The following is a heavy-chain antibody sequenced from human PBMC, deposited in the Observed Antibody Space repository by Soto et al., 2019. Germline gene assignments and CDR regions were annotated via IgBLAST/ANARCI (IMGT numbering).Heavy chain of an antibody. J-gene: IGHJ3*02. CDR1: GFTFSSYA. CDR3: ARDLDIVLVPAATSSYAFDI. CDR2: ISYDGSNK. Sequence: QVPLVESGGGVVQPGRSLRLSCAASGFTFSSYAMHWVRQAPGKGLEWVAVISYDGSNKYYADSVKGRFTISRDNSKNTLYLQMNSLRAEDTAVYYCARDLDIVLVPAATSSYAFDIWGQGTMVTVSS. D-gene: IGHD2-2*01. V-gene: IGHV3-30-3*01.